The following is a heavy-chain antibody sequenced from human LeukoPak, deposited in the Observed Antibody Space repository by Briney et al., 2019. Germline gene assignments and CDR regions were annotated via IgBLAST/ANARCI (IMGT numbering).Heavy chain of an antibody. J-gene: IGHJ5*02. D-gene: IGHD6-13*01. CDR1: GGTFSSYA. CDR2: IIPIFGTA. V-gene: IGHV1-69*05. Sequence: EASVKVSCKASGGTFSSYAISWVRQAPGQGLEWMGGIIPIFGTANYAQKFQGRVTITTDESTSTAYMELSSLRSEDTAVYYCARDIWTNTRSSSRSPYNWFDPRGQGTLGTGSS. CDR3: ARDIWTNTRSSSRSPYNWFDP.